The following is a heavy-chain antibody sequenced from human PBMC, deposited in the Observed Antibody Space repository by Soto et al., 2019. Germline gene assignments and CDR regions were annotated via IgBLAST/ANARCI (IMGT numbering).Heavy chain of an antibody. CDR3: ARHPSRGYYDSSGYYYDFDY. Sequence: GESLKISCKDSGYSFTSYWIGWVRQMPGKGLEWMGIIYPGDSDTRYSPSFQGQVTISADKSISTAYLQWSSLKASDTAMYYCARHPSRGYYDSSGYYYDFDYWGQGTLVTVSS. D-gene: IGHD3-22*01. CDR1: GYSFTSYW. V-gene: IGHV5-51*01. CDR2: IYPGDSDT. J-gene: IGHJ4*02.